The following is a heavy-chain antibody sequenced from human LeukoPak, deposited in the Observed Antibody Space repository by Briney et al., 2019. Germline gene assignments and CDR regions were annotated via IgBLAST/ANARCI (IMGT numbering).Heavy chain of an antibody. D-gene: IGHD3-22*01. CDR1: GYTFTGYY. J-gene: IGHJ3*02. Sequence: ASVKVFCKASGYTFTGYYMHWVRQAPGQGLEWMGWINPNSGGTNYAQKFQGRVTMTRDTSISTAYMELSRLRSDQTAVYYCARGMYYYDSSGLFDIWGQGTMVTVSS. V-gene: IGHV1-2*02. CDR3: ARGMYYYDSSGLFDI. CDR2: INPNSGGT.